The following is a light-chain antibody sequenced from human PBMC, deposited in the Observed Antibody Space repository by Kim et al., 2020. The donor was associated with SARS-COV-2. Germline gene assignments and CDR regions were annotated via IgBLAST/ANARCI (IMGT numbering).Light chain of an antibody. CDR2: DVK. V-gene: IGLV2-14*03. CDR1: NNDVGGYNY. Sequence: GQSITIVCAGTNNDVGGYNYVSWYHQHPGKAPKLLIYDVKRRPSGVSDRFSGSKSGYRATLTISGLQPDDEAEYYCSSYTASTASVFGTGTKVTVL. CDR3: SSYTASTASV. J-gene: IGLJ1*01.